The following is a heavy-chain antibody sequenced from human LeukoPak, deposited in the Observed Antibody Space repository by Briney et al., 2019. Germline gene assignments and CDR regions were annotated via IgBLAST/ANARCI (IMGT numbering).Heavy chain of an antibody. CDR2: ISYDGSNK. CDR1: GFTFSSYA. V-gene: IGHV3-30*04. D-gene: IGHD1-26*01. J-gene: IGHJ4*02. Sequence: GGSLRPSCGASGFTFSSYAMHWVRQAPGKGLEWVAVISYDGSNKDYADSVRGRFTISRDDSKNTLFLQMNSLRIDDTAVYYCAKASSGSYYFDYWGQGTLVTVSS. CDR3: AKASSGSYYFDY.